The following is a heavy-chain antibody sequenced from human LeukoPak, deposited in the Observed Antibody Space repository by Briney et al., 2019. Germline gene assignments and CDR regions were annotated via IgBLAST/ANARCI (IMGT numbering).Heavy chain of an antibody. J-gene: IGHJ6*02. Sequence: PSETLSLTCTVSGGSISSSSYYWGWIRQPPGKGLERIGSIYYSGSTYYNPSLKSRVTISVDTSKNQFSLKLSSVTAADTAVYYCARDVVVGVAGGMDVWGQGTTVTVSS. CDR1: GGSISSSSYY. D-gene: IGHD6-19*01. CDR3: ARDVVVGVAGGMDV. CDR2: IYYSGST. V-gene: IGHV4-39*02.